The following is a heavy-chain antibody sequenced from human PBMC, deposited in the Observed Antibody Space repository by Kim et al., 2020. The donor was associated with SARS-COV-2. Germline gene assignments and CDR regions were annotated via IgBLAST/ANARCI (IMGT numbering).Heavy chain of an antibody. CDR3: AKKEYSRGWPA. V-gene: IGHV3-23*01. J-gene: IGHJ1*01. Sequence: GGSLRLSCEASGFTFRNYGFNWVRQAPGKGLEWVSSISDSGGWTYYADSVKGRFAVSRDISKNTLYLQMNSLRAEDTAVYFCAKKEYSRGWPAWGQGNQV. CDR1: GFTFRNYG. D-gene: IGHD6-25*01. CDR2: ISDSGGWT.